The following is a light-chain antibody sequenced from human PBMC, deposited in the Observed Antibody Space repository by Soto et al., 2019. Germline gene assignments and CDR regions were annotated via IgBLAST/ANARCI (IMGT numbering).Light chain of an antibody. CDR3: QQYGTRRSVT. V-gene: IGKV3-20*01. Sequence: EIVFTQSPGTLSLSPGERATLSCRASQNVNSSYLAWYQQKPGQAPRLIIYGASGRADGIPHRFSGSGFGTDFTLSISKVESEDFAVYYCQQYGTRRSVTFGQGTRLEIK. CDR2: GAS. CDR1: QNVNSSY. J-gene: IGKJ5*01.